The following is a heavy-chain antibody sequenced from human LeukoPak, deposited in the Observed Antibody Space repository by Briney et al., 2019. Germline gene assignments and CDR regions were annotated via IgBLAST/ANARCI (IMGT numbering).Heavy chain of an antibody. J-gene: IGHJ4*02. V-gene: IGHV4-31*03. Sequence: SETLSLTCTVSGGSISSGGYYWSWIRQHPGKGLEWIGYIYYSGSTYYNPSLKSRVTISVDTSKNQFSPKLSSVTAADTAVYYCARDASSASDTVTHYFDYWGQGTLVTVSS. D-gene: IGHD4-17*01. CDR2: IYYSGST. CDR1: GGSISSGGYY. CDR3: ARDASSASDTVTHYFDY.